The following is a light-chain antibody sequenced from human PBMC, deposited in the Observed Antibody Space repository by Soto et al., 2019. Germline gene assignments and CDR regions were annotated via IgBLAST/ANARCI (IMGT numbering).Light chain of an antibody. CDR1: SSDVGGYNY. CDR3: SSYTSSNTPVV. V-gene: IGLV2-14*01. Sequence: QSVLTQPASVSGSPGQSITISCTGTSSDVGGYNYVSWYQQYPGKAPKLMIYEVSNRPSGVSNRFSGSKSGNTASLTISGLQAEDDADYYCSSYTSSNTPVVFGGGTKLTVL. CDR2: EVS. J-gene: IGLJ2*01.